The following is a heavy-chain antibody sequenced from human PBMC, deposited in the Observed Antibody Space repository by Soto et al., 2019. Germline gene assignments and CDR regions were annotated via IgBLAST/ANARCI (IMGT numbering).Heavy chain of an antibody. CDR1: GWSFSDYF. D-gene: IGHD5-12*01. V-gene: IGHV4-34*01. CDR2: INHSGTT. J-gene: IGHJ6*02. CDR3: VATTMASYYGMDV. Sequence: QVQLQQWGAGLLKPSATLSLSCAVYGWSFSDYFWSWIRQPPGKGLEWIGEINHSGTTNYNPSLTSRVTMSLDSSKNHFSLNLTSVTAADTAVYYSVATTMASYYGMDVWGQGTTVTVSS.